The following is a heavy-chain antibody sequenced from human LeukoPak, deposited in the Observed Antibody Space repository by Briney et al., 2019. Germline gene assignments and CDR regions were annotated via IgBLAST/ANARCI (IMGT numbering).Heavy chain of an antibody. CDR1: GFTVSGNY. V-gene: IGHV3-66*02. D-gene: IGHD2-2*01. CDR3: ATRYCSGTSCFRGAFDV. CDR2: IYSGGDT. J-gene: IGHJ3*01. Sequence: GGSLRLSCAASGFTVSGNYMSWVRQAPGKGLEWVSLIYSGGDTYYADSVKGRFTISRDNSQSTLYLQMNNLRPDDTAVYYCATRYCSGTSCFRGAFDVWGQGTMVTVSS.